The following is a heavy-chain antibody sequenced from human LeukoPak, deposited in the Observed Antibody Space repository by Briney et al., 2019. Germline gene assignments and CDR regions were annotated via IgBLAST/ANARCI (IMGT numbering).Heavy chain of an antibody. CDR1: GGSISSYY. CDR2: NNHSGST. D-gene: IGHD3-16*02. Sequence: PSEALSLTCTVSGGSISSYYWSWIRQPPGKGLEWIGENNHSGSTNYNPSPKSRVTISVDTSKNQFSLKLSSVTAADTAVYYCARARRYYDYVWGSYRFDYWGQGTLVTVSS. CDR3: ARARRYYDYVWGSYRFDY. J-gene: IGHJ4*02. V-gene: IGHV4-34*01.